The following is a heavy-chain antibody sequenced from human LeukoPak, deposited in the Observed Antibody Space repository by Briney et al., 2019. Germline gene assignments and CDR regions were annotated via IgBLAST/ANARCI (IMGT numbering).Heavy chain of an antibody. J-gene: IGHJ2*01. Sequence: PSETLSLTCTVSGGSISSYYWSWIRQPSGKGLEWVGYIHYSGTTNYNPSLRSRVTISVDTSKNQFSLKLSSVTAADTAVYYCARDTGYWYFDLWGRGTLVTVSS. CDR2: IHYSGTT. CDR1: GGSISSYY. V-gene: IGHV4-59*01. CDR3: ARDTGYWYFDL.